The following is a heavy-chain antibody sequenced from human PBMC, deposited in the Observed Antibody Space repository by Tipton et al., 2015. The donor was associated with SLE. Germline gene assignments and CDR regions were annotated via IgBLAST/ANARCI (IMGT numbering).Heavy chain of an antibody. Sequence: TLSLTCTVSGGSITNHYWKWIRQPPGKGLEWVGYIHYSGNTHDNPSLKSRVTMSVDMSKNQFSLRLTSVTAADTAVYYCARTLGAIAHTVYDAFDIWGQGKMVTVSS. J-gene: IGHJ3*02. D-gene: IGHD1-26*01. V-gene: IGHV4-59*11. CDR1: GGSITNHY. CDR3: ARTLGAIAHTVYDAFDI. CDR2: IHYSGNT.